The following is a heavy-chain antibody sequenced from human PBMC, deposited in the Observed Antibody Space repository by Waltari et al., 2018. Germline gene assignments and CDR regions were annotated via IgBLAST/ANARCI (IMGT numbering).Heavy chain of an antibody. CDR3: ARGRDRLLWFGVTFDY. D-gene: IGHD3-10*01. CDR2: INHSGST. Sequence: QVQLQQWGTGLLKPSETLSLTCAVYGGSFSGYYWSWIRQPPGKGLEWIGEINHSGSTNYNPSLKSRVTISVDTSKNQFSLKLSSVTAADTAVYYCARGRDRLLWFGVTFDYWGQGTLVTVSS. V-gene: IGHV4-34*01. CDR1: GGSFSGYY. J-gene: IGHJ4*02.